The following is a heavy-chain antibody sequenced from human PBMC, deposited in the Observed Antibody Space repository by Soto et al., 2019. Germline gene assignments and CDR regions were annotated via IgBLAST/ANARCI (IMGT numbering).Heavy chain of an antibody. CDR1: GGSISSFY. CDR2: IYTSGST. D-gene: IGHD3-10*01. V-gene: IGHV4-4*07. Sequence: SETLSLTCTFSGGSISSFYWSWIRQPAGKGLEWIGRIYTSGSTNYNPSLKSRVTMSVDTSKNQFSLKLTSVTAADTAVYHCARDLGYFDSGSSANNYYYGMDVWGRGTTVTVSS. J-gene: IGHJ6*02. CDR3: ARDLGYFDSGSSANNYYYGMDV.